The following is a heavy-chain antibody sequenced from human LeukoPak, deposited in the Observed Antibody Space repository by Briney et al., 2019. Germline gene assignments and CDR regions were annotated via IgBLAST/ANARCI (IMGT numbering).Heavy chain of an antibody. V-gene: IGHV3-30*18. CDR1: GFTFSSYG. CDR2: ILNDERNK. CDR3: AKELWFGELLAWFDP. J-gene: IGHJ5*02. Sequence: GGSLRLSCAASGFTFSSYGMQWVRQAPGKGLEWVAVILNDERNKWYADSVKGRFTTSRDNSKNTLYLQMNSLRAEDTAVYYCAKELWFGELLAWFDPWGQGTLVTVSS. D-gene: IGHD3-10*01.